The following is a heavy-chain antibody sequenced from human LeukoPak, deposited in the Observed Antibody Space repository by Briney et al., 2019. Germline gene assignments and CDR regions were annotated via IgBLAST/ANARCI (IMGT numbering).Heavy chain of an antibody. D-gene: IGHD5-12*01. J-gene: IGHJ4*02. Sequence: SETLSLTCTVSGGSISSSSYYWGWIRQPPGKGLEWIGSIYYSGSTYYNPSLKSRVTISVDTSKNQFSLKLSSVTAADTAVYYCASLTEWLRSNQKSDYWGQGTLVTVSS. CDR3: ASLTEWLRSNQKSDY. CDR1: GGSISSSSYY. V-gene: IGHV4-39*07. CDR2: IYYSGST.